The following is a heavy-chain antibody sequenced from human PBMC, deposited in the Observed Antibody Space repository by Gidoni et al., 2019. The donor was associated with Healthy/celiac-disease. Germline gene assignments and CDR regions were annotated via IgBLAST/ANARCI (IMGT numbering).Heavy chain of an antibody. CDR2: IYYSGST. V-gene: IGHV4-39*01. CDR1: GGSISSSSYY. Sequence: QLQLQESGPGLVKPLETLSLTCTVSGGSISSSSYYWGWIRQPPGKGLEWIGSIYYSGSTYYNPSLKSRVTISVDTSKNQFSLKLSSVTAADTAVYYCARQYELSSTPFDYWGQGTLVTVSS. D-gene: IGHD3-16*02. J-gene: IGHJ4*02. CDR3: ARQYELSSTPFDY.